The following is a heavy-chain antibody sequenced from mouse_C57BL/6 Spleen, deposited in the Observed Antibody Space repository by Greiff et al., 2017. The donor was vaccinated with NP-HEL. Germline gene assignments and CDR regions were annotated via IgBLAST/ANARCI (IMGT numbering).Heavy chain of an antibody. J-gene: IGHJ1*03. Sequence: QVQLQQPGAELVKPGASVKMSCKASGYTFTSYWITWVKQRPGQGLEWIGDIYPGSGSTNYTEKFKSKATLTVDTSSSTAYMQLSSLTSEDSAVYDCARSLITTVVAPYFDVWGTGTTVTVSS. CDR1: GYTFTSYW. CDR3: ARSLITTVVAPYFDV. D-gene: IGHD1-1*01. V-gene: IGHV1-55*01. CDR2: IYPGSGST.